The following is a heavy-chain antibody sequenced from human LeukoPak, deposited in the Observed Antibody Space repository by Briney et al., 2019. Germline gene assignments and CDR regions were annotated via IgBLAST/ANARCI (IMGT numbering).Heavy chain of an antibody. CDR2: IYHSGNT. Sequence: SETLSLTCTVSGGSISSGGYYWSWIRQPPGKGLEWIGYIYHSGNTYYNPSLKSRVAISLDTSKNQFSLKLSSVTAADTAAYYCARLGGSSGGYAFNIWGQGTMVTVSS. J-gene: IGHJ3*02. D-gene: IGHD6-19*01. CDR3: ARLGGSSGGYAFNI. V-gene: IGHV4-30-2*01. CDR1: GGSISSGGYY.